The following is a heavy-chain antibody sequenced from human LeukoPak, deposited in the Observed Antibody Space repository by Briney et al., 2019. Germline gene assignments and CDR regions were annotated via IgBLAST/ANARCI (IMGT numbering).Heavy chain of an antibody. CDR1: GFTFSNYW. Sequence: GGSLRLSCAASGFTFSNYWMSWVRQAPGKGLEWVANIKQDGSEKYYVDSVKGRFTISRDNAKNSLYLQMNSLRAEDTAVYYCARATQWLVYGMDVWGQGTTVTVSS. V-gene: IGHV3-7*01. J-gene: IGHJ6*02. CDR3: ARATQWLVYGMDV. D-gene: IGHD6-19*01. CDR2: IKQDGSEK.